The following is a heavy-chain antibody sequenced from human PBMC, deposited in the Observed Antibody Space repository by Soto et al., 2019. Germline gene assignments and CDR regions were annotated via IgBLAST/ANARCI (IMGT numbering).Heavy chain of an antibody. V-gene: IGHV3-30-3*01. J-gene: IGHJ4*02. Sequence: PGGSLRLSCAASGFTFSSYAMHWVRQAPGKGLEWVAVISYDGSNKYYADSVKGRFTISRDNSKNTLYLQMNSLRAEDTAVYYCAREGVLGGGSGSYYKEGTFDYWGQGTLVTVS. CDR3: AREGVLGGGSGSYYKEGTFDY. CDR2: ISYDGSNK. CDR1: GFTFSSYA. D-gene: IGHD3-10*01.